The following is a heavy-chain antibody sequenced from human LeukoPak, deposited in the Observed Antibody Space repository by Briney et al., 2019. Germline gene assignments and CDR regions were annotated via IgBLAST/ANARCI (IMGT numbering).Heavy chain of an antibody. D-gene: IGHD6-19*01. J-gene: IGHJ4*02. CDR2: IYYSGST. Sequence: SETLSLTCTVSGGSISSYYWSWIRQPPGKGLEWIGSIYYSGSTYYNPSLESRVTISVDTSKNQFSLKLSSVTAADTAVYYCARLSIAVAFDYWGQGTLVTVSS. V-gene: IGHV4-39*01. CDR1: GGSISSYY. CDR3: ARLSIAVAFDY.